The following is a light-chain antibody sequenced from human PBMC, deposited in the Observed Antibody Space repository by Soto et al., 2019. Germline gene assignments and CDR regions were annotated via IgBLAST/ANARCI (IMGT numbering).Light chain of an antibody. J-gene: IGKJ5*01. CDR2: LGS. CDR3: MQALQTPIT. V-gene: IGKV2-28*01. Sequence: DIVMTQSPLSLAVIPGEPASISCRSSQSLLHSNGYNYLDWYLQKPGQSPQLLIYLGSNRASGVPDRFSGSGSGTDFTLKISRVEAEDVGVYYCMQALQTPITFGQGTRLEIK. CDR1: QSLLHSNGYNY.